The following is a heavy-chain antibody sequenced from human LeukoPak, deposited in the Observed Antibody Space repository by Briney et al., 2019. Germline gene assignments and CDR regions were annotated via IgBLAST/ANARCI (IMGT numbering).Heavy chain of an antibody. V-gene: IGHV3-43*01. CDR3: AKEGSGSYPELAY. J-gene: IGHJ4*02. CDR1: GFTFDDYT. Sequence: PGESLRLSCAASGFTFDDYTLHWVRQAPGKGLEWVSLISWDSTNKYYADSVKGRLTISRDNRKKSLDLQMNSLRTEDTALYYCAKEGSGSYPELAYWGQGTLVTVSS. CDR2: ISWDSTNK. D-gene: IGHD1-26*01.